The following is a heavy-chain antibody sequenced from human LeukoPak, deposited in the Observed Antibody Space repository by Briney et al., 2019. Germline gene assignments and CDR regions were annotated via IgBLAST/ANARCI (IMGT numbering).Heavy chain of an antibody. CDR2: ISGSGGST. D-gene: IGHD6-19*01. Sequence: GGSLRLSCAASGFTFSSYAMSWVRQAPGKGLEWVSAISGSGGSTYHADSVKGRFTISGDISKNTLYLQMNSLRAEDTAVYYCAKDRYSSGWYFGYMDVWGKGTTVTVSS. CDR3: AKDRYSSGWYFGYMDV. CDR1: GFTFSSYA. J-gene: IGHJ6*03. V-gene: IGHV3-23*01.